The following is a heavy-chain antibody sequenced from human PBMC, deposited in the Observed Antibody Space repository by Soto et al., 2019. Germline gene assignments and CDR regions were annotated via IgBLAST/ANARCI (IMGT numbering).Heavy chain of an antibody. D-gene: IGHD3-22*01. J-gene: IGHJ4*02. CDR2: TYYRGSA. Sequence: QLHLQESGPGLVKPSETLSLTCTVSGDSITSSNKYWGWARQPPGKGLEWVGSTYYRGSAYYSPSLKMRGTISLDSSENQLSRKLSSVTAADTAVYYCARRSYDNSGYYYVDYWGQGTLVTVSS. V-gene: IGHV4-39*01. CDR3: ARRSYDNSGYYYVDY. CDR1: GDSITSSNKY.